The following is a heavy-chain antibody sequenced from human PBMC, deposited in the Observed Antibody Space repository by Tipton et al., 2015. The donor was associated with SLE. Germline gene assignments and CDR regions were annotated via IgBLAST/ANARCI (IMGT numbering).Heavy chain of an antibody. CDR2: IYTSGST. CDR3: ARDGTVTGDGMDV. J-gene: IGHJ6*02. V-gene: IGHV4-59*13. D-gene: IGHD4-17*01. CDR1: GGSISSYY. Sequence: TLSLTCPVSGGSISSYYWSWIRQPPGKGLEWIGYIYTSGSTNYNPSLKSRVTISVDTSKNQFSLKLSSVTAADTAVYYCARDGTVTGDGMDVWGQGTTVTVSS.